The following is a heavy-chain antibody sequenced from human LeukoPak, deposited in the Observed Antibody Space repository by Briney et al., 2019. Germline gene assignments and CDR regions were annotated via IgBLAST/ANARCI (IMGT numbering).Heavy chain of an antibody. V-gene: IGHV4-39*01. CDR3: ARGRREYCTSTSCYYYFDY. J-gene: IGHJ4*02. D-gene: IGHD2-2*01. CDR1: GGSISSSSYL. CDR2: IYYSGST. Sequence: SETLSLTCTVSGGSISSSSYLWGWIRQPPGKGLDWIGSIYYSGSTYYNPSLNSRVTMSVDTSKNQFSLKLRSVTAADTAVYYCARGRREYCTSTSCYYYFDYWGQGTLVTVSS.